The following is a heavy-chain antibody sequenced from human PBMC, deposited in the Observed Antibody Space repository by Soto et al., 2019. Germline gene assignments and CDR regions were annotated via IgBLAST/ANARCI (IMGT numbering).Heavy chain of an antibody. D-gene: IGHD3-3*02. CDR3: GSEMHSITWFDP. CDR2: IYYSGST. J-gene: IGHJ5*02. Sequence: SETRCLTWTVSGGSISSYYWGWIRQRPGKGLEWIGYIYYSGSTNYKPSLKSRVTISVDTSKNQFSLKLSSVTAAATAVNYCGSEMHSITWFDPWGQGTLVTV. V-gene: IGHV4-59*01. CDR1: GGSISSYY.